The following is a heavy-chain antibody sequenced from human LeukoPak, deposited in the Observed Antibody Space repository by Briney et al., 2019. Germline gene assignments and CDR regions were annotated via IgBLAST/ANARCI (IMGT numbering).Heavy chain of an antibody. D-gene: IGHD6-19*01. CDR2: ISWDSSSI. CDR1: GFTFDDFA. V-gene: IGHV3-9*01. Sequence: GGSLRLSCVASGFTFDDFAMHWVRQAPGKGLEWVSGISWDSSSIAYADPVKGRFTISRDNAKNSLYLQMNSLRPEDTALYYCAKVVNNGWYYFDYWGQGTLVTVSS. J-gene: IGHJ4*02. CDR3: AKVVNNGWYYFDY.